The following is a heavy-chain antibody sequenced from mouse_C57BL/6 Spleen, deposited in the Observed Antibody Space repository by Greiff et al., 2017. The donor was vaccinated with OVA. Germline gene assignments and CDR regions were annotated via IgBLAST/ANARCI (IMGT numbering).Heavy chain of an antibody. CDR1: GYAFTNYL. Sequence: VKLQQSGAELVRPGTSVKVSCKASGYAFTNYLIEWVKQRPGQGLEWIGVINPGSGGTNYNEKFKGKATLTADKSSSTAYMQLSSLTSEDSAVYFCARGAVGGFDYWGQGTTLTVSS. V-gene: IGHV1-54*01. D-gene: IGHD1-1*01. CDR2: INPGSGGT. J-gene: IGHJ2*01. CDR3: ARGAVGGFDY.